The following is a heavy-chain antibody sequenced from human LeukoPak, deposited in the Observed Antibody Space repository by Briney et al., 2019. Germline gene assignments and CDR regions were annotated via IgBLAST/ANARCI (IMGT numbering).Heavy chain of an antibody. D-gene: IGHD2-21*01. Sequence: SVKVSCKASGGTFSSYAISWVRQAPGQGLEWMGGIIPIFGTANYAQKFQGRVTITADESTSTAYMELSSLRSVDTAVYYCARDLLPRPVGWFDPWGQGTLVTVSS. J-gene: IGHJ5*02. CDR3: ARDLLPRPVGWFDP. CDR2: IIPIFGTA. V-gene: IGHV1-69*13. CDR1: GGTFSSYA.